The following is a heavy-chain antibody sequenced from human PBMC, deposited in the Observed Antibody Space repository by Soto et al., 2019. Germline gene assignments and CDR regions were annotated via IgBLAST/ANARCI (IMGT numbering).Heavy chain of an antibody. V-gene: IGHV3-48*02. Sequence: AGGSLRLSCAASGFSLSSHSVNWVRQAPGKGLEWISYISGSSETKYNADSVKGRFTTSRDNVQNVVYLQMNSLRDEDTALYYCARGTSLGYYSYGMDVWGQGTTVTVSS. CDR1: GFSLSSHS. J-gene: IGHJ6*02. CDR3: ARGTSLGYYSYGMDV. CDR2: ISGSSETK. D-gene: IGHD3-10*01.